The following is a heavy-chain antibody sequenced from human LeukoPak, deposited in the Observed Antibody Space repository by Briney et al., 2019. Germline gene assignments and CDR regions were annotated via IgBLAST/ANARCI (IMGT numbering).Heavy chain of an antibody. D-gene: IGHD2-15*01. CDR2: INPSSGGT. CDR3: ARDDCSGGSCRLYNWFDP. J-gene: IGHJ5*02. Sequence: ASVKVSCKASGYTFTGYYMHWVRQAPGQGLEWMGRINPSSGGTNYAQKFQGRVTMTRDTSISTAYMELSRLRSDDTAVYYCARDDCSGGSCRLYNWFDPWGQGTLVTVSS. CDR1: GYTFTGYY. V-gene: IGHV1-2*06.